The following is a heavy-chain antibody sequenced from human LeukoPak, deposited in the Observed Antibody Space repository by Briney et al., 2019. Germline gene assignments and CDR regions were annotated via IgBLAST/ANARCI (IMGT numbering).Heavy chain of an antibody. CDR3: ARAGGKYYHAEYFQY. Sequence: PGGSLRLPCAASGFTFSSYAMHWVRQAPGKGLEWVAVISYDGSNKYYADSVKGRFTISRDNSKNTLYLQMNSLTTGDTAVYYCARAGGKYYHAEYFQYWGPGTLVTVSS. CDR2: ISYDGSNK. J-gene: IGHJ1*01. CDR1: GFTFSSYA. V-gene: IGHV3-30*04. D-gene: IGHD4-23*01.